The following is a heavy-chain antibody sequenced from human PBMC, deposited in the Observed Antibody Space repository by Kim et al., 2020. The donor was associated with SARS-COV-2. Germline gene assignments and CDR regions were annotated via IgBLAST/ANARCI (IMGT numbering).Heavy chain of an antibody. J-gene: IGHJ6*02. CDR3: ASKTWFYYGSGSYYNIRSPGYYYGMDV. D-gene: IGHD3-10*01. CDR2: INHSGST. Sequence: SETLSLTCAVYGGSFSGYYWSWIRQPPGKGLEWIGEINHSGSTNYNPSLKSRVTISVDTSKNQFSLKLSSVTAADTAVYYCASKTWFYYGSGSYYNIRSPGYYYGMDVWGQGTTVTVSS. V-gene: IGHV4-34*01. CDR1: GGSFSGYY.